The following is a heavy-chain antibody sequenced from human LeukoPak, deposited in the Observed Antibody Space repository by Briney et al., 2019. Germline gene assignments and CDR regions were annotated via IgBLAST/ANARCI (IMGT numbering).Heavy chain of an antibody. CDR2: IKQDGSEK. CDR3: ARVIDSSSTSCYDVDWFDP. Sequence: GGSLRLSCAASGFTFSSYWMSWVRQAPGKGLEWVANIKQDGSEKYYVDSVKGRFTISRDNAKNSLYLQMNSLRAEDTAVYYCARVIDSSSTSCYDVDWFDPWGQGTLVTVSS. CDR1: GFTFSSYW. D-gene: IGHD2-2*01. J-gene: IGHJ5*02. V-gene: IGHV3-7*01.